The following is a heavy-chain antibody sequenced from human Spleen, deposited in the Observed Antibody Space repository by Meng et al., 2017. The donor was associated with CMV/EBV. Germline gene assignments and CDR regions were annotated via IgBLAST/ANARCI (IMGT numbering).Heavy chain of an antibody. CDR2: INHSGST. CDR1: GGSFSGYY. CDR3: ARASLMVYAAERKYYYYGMDV. D-gene: IGHD2-8*01. Sequence: SQTLSLTCAVYGGSFSGYYWSWIRQPPGKGLEWIGEINHSGSTNYNPSLKSRVTISVDTSKNQFSLKLSSVTAADTAVYYCARASLMVYAAERKYYYYGMDVWGQGTTVTVSS. V-gene: IGHV4-34*01. J-gene: IGHJ6*02.